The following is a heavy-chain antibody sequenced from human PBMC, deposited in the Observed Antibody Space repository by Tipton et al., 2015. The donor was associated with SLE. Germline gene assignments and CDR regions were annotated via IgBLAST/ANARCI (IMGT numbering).Heavy chain of an antibody. CDR2: INHSGNT. Sequence: TLSLTCVVYGGSFSGYYCSWIRQPPGKGLEWIGEINHSGNTNYNPSLKSRVTISLDTSRHQFSLKLSSATAADTAVYYCARGSGYTSVFGAFDIWGQGTMVSVSS. CDR1: GGSFSGYY. J-gene: IGHJ3*02. CDR3: ARGSGYTSVFGAFDI. D-gene: IGHD5-18*01. V-gene: IGHV4-34*01.